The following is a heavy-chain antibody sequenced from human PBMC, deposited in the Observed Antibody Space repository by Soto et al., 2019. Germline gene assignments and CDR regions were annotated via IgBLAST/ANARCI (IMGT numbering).Heavy chain of an antibody. Sequence: SETLSLTCTVSGGSISSYYWSWIRQPPGKGLEWIGYIYYSGGTNYNPSLKSRVTISVDTSKNQFSLKLSSVTAADTAVYYCARINYIWGSYRYTGFDYWGQGTLVTVSS. J-gene: IGHJ4*02. D-gene: IGHD3-16*02. CDR2: IYYSGGT. V-gene: IGHV4-59*08. CDR3: ARINYIWGSYRYTGFDY. CDR1: GGSISSYY.